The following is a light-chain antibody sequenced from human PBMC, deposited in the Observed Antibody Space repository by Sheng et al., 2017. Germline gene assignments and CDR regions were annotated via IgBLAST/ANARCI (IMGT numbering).Light chain of an antibody. Sequence: QSVLTQPPSVSGAPGQRVTISCTGSSSNIGAGYDVHWYQQLPGTAPKLLIYYNTNRPSGVPDRFSGSKSGTSASLAINGLRSEDEADYYCAAWDDNLSGPWVFGGGTKLTVL. CDR1: SSNIGAGYD. CDR3: AAWDDNLSGPWV. V-gene: IGLV1-40*01. J-gene: IGLJ3*02. CDR2: YNT.